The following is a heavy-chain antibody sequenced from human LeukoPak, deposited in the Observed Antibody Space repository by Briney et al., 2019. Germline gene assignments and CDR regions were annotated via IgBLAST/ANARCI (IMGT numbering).Heavy chain of an antibody. Sequence: ASVKVSCKASGYTFTGYYMHWARQAPGQGLEWMGRINPNSGGTNYAQKFQGRVTTTRDTSISTAYMELSRLKSDDTAVYYCARGDSDYDRPGYWGQGTLVTVSS. CDR3: ARGDSDYDRPGY. CDR2: INPNSGGT. V-gene: IGHV1-2*06. D-gene: IGHD5-12*01. CDR1: GYTFTGYY. J-gene: IGHJ4*02.